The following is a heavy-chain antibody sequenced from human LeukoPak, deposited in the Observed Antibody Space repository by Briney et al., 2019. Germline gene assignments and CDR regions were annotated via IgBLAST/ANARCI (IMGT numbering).Heavy chain of an antibody. Sequence: GGSLRLSCAASGFTFSSYAMHWVRQAQGKGLEWVAVISYDGSNKYYAYSVKGRFAMSRDNSKNTLYLQMNSLRAEDTAVYYCARDRGGDGNWYFDLWGRGTLVTVSS. CDR1: GFTFSSYA. D-gene: IGHD3-16*01. J-gene: IGHJ2*01. CDR3: ARDRGGDGNWYFDL. V-gene: IGHV3-30*09. CDR2: ISYDGSNK.